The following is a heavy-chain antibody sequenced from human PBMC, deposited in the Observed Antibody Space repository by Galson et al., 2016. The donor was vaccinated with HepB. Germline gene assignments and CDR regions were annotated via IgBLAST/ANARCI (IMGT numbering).Heavy chain of an antibody. CDR3: AKYRRSYHHGLDFDY. V-gene: IGHV5-51*01. Sequence: QSGAEVKKPGESLKISCQGSGYSFSDYWIAWVRQVPGRGPECLGTIDPGDSDTKYSPSFQGQVTLSVDKSINTAYLQWSSLRTSDTAMYYCAKYRRSYHHGLDFDYWGQGSLVTVSS. CDR2: IDPGDSDT. D-gene: IGHD3-10*01. J-gene: IGHJ4*02. CDR1: GYSFSDYW.